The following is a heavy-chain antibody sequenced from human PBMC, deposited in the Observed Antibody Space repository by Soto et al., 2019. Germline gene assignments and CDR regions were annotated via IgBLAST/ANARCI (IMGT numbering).Heavy chain of an antibody. J-gene: IGHJ4*02. CDR3: ARGRIFEVVGLDY. Sequence: ASVKVSCKASGYTFTSYDINWVRQAPGQGLEWMGWINPNSGGTKYAQKFQGWVTMTRDTSINTAYLEVSRLSSDDTAVYYCARGRIFEVVGLDYWGQGTVVTVSS. CDR1: GYTFTSYD. V-gene: IGHV1-2*04. D-gene: IGHD3-3*01. CDR2: INPNSGGT.